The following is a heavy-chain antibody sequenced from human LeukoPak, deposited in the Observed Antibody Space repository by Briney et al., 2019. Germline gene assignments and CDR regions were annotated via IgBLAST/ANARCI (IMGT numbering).Heavy chain of an antibody. CDR1: GFTFGEYA. J-gene: IGHJ4*02. CDR3: AKRRSPSNDLDY. Sequence: GGSLRLSCKASGFTFGEYAMAWFRQAPGKGLEWVAFISYDGSDQYYADSVKGRFTISRDNSKNTLYLQMNSLRAEDTAVYYCAKRRSPSNDLDYWGQGTLVIVSS. D-gene: IGHD3-3*01. CDR2: ISYDGSDQ. V-gene: IGHV3-30*04.